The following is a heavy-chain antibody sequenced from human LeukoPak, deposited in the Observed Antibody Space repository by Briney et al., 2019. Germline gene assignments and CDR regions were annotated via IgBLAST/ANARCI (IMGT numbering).Heavy chain of an antibody. CDR1: GFTFSNFA. D-gene: IGHD6-13*01. V-gene: IGHV3-33*06. Sequence: GMSLRLSWAASGFTFSNFAMHWVRQVPGKGLEWVALIWYDGSHESYADSVKGRFSISRDNSKNTLYLQMNSLRVEDTAVYYCAKERKDIVAAGTDYWGPGTLVTVSS. CDR3: AKERKDIVAAGTDY. CDR2: IWYDGSHE. J-gene: IGHJ4*02.